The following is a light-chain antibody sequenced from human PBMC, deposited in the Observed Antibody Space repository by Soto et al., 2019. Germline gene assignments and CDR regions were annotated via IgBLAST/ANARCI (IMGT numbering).Light chain of an antibody. CDR2: DAS. V-gene: IGKV3-11*01. CDR3: QQRCNWPRIT. J-gene: IGKJ5*01. CDR1: HSVNSH. Sequence: EIEMTQSPATLSVSLGERVTISCRTSHSVNSHVAWYQQKPCQAHRLLIYDASHRATGIPARFSGSGCGTDFTLTISSLEAEDFVVYYGQQRCNWPRITVGQGTRLEIK.